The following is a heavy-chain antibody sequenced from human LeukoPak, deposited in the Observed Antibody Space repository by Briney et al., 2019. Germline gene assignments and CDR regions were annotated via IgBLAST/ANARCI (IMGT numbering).Heavy chain of an antibody. V-gene: IGHV4-39*01. D-gene: IGHD3-3*01. Sequence: SSETLSLTCTVSGGSIISSSYYCGWIRQPPGKGLEWIGSIYYSGHTYYNVSLKSRVTISVDTSKNQLSLKLSSVTAADTAFYYCARFWSGSYTWDYWGQGTLVTVSS. CDR2: IYYSGHT. CDR3: ARFWSGSYTWDY. CDR1: GGSIISSSYY. J-gene: IGHJ4*02.